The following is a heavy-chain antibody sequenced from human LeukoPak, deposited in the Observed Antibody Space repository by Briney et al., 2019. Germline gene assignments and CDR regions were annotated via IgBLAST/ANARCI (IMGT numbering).Heavy chain of an antibody. CDR3: AKYGSGKAFDY. D-gene: IGHD6-19*01. Sequence: GGSLRLSCAASGFTVSSNYMSWVRQAPGKGLEWVSGISVNGGSTYYADSVKGRFTISRDNSKNTLYLELNSLRAEDTAIYYCAKYGSGKAFDYWGQGTLVAVSS. CDR1: GFTVSSNY. CDR2: ISVNGGST. V-gene: IGHV3-23*01. J-gene: IGHJ4*02.